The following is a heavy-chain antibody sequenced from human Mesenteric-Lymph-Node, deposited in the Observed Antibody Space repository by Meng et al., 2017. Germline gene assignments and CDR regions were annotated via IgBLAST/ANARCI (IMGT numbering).Heavy chain of an antibody. V-gene: IGHV1-69*04. D-gene: IGHD1-1*01. CDR3: ARDWGGTASPFDS. CDR1: GGTFSSYT. CDR2: IIPILGVA. Sequence: SVKVSCKASGGTFSSYTITLVRQAPGQGLEWMGRIIPILGVATYAHTFPGRLTITADKSTSTVYMELNSLRSEDTAVYYCARDWGGTASPFDSWGQGTLVTVSS. J-gene: IGHJ4*02.